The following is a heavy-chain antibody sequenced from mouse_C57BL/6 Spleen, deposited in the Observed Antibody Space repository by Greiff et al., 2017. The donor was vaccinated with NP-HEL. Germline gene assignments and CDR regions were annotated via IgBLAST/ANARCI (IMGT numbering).Heavy chain of an antibody. CDR2: IRNKANGYTT. D-gene: IGHD1-1*01. CDR1: GFTFTDYY. V-gene: IGHV7-3*01. J-gene: IGHJ3*01. Sequence: EVMLVESGGGLVQPGGSLSLSCAASGFTFTDYYMSWVRQPPGKALEWLGFIRNKANGYTTEYSASVKGRFTISRDNSQRILYLQMNALRAEDSATYYCARYKGGSSSFAYWGQGTLVTVSA. CDR3: ARYKGGSSSFAY.